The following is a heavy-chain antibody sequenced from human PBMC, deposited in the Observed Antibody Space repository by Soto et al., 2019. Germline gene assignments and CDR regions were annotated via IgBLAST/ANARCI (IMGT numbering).Heavy chain of an antibody. J-gene: IGHJ5*02. Sequence: PSETLSLTCAVYGGSFSGYYRSWIRQPPGKGLEWIGEINHSGSTNYNPSLKSRVTISVDTSKNQFSLKLSSVTAADTAVYYCARNWFDPWGQGTLVTVSS. CDR1: GGSFSGYY. CDR3: ARNWFDP. V-gene: IGHV4-34*01. CDR2: INHSGST.